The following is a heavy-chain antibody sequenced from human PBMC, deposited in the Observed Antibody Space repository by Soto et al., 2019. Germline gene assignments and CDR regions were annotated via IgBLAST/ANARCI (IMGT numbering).Heavy chain of an antibody. J-gene: IGHJ4*02. CDR2: IWYDGSNK. CDR1: VFTFSSYG. D-gene: IGHD3-22*01. Sequence: VGSLRLSCAASVFTFSSYGMHCVRHSPGKGLEWVAVIWYDGSNKYYADSVKGRFTISRDNSKNTLYLQMNSLRAEDTAVYYCARGYYDSSGYLEYWGQGTLVTVS. CDR3: ARGYYDSSGYLEY. V-gene: IGHV3-33*01.